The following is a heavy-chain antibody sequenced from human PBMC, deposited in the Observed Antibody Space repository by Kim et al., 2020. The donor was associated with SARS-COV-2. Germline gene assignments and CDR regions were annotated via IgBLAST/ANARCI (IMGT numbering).Heavy chain of an antibody. CDR3: ARPLDTSMGGSGIGFYGLDV. Sequence: ASVKVSCQASGYTFTSYYMHWVRQAPGQGLEWVGIINPSGGGTSYAQKFQGRVTMTRDTATSTVYMELSRLRSDDTAVYYCARPLDTSMGGSGIGFYGLDVWGQGTTVTVSS. D-gene: IGHD5-18*01. CDR1: GYTFTSYY. V-gene: IGHV1-46*01. J-gene: IGHJ6*02. CDR2: INPSGGGT.